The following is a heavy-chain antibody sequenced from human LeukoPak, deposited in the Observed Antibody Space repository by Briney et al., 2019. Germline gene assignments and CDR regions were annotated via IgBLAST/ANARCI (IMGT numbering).Heavy chain of an antibody. J-gene: IGHJ4*02. Sequence: GGSLRLSCVASGFMFSKYWMSWVRQAPGKGLEWVANIKQDGSERYYLDSVKGRFTISRDNAKNSLFLHMDSLRAEDTAVYYCATSWDYWGQGTLVTVSS. CDR1: GFMFSKYW. CDR3: ATSWDY. CDR2: IKQDGSER. V-gene: IGHV3-7*01.